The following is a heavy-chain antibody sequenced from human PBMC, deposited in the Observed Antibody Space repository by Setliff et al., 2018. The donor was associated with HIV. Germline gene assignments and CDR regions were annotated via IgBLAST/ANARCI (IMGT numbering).Heavy chain of an antibody. V-gene: IGHV1-8*01. Sequence: ASVKVSCKASGYSFSKYGISWVRQATGQGLEWMGWMNPNSGNTGYAERFQGRVTMTRDTSISTVYMELTSLRSEDMAVYYCARGLRQNRSNSDVFDVWGQGTVVTVSS. CDR1: GYSFSKYG. D-gene: IGHD4-4*01. J-gene: IGHJ3*01. CDR2: MNPNSGNT. CDR3: ARGLRQNRSNSDVFDV.